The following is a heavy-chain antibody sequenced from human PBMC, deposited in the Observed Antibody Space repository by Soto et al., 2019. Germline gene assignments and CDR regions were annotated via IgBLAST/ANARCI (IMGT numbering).Heavy chain of an antibody. CDR3: ASSEYSPRGYSGDYYYMDV. CDR1: GGTFSSYT. Sequence: GASVKVSCKASGGTFSSYTISWVRQAPGQGLEWMGRIIPILGIANYAQKFQGRVTITADKSTSTAYMELSSLRSEDTAVYYCASSEYSPRGYSGDYYYMDVWGKGTTVTVSS. CDR2: IIPILGIA. D-gene: IGHD5-12*01. J-gene: IGHJ6*03. V-gene: IGHV1-69*02.